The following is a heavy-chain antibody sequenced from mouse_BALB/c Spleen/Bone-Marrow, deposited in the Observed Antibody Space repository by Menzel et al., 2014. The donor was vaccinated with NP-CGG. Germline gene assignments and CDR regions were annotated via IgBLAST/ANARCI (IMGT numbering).Heavy chain of an antibody. CDR2: ISSGGSYA. V-gene: IGHV5-9-4*01. J-gene: IGHJ2*01. CDR3: ARDRGYFDY. Sequence: EVKLVESGGGLVKPGGSLKLSCAASGFTFSSYAMSWVRQSPEKGLEWVAEISSGGSYAYYPDTVTGRFTISRDNAKNTLYLEMSSLRSEDTAMYYCARDRGYFDYWGQGTTLTVSS. CDR1: GFTFSSYA. D-gene: IGHD3-1*01.